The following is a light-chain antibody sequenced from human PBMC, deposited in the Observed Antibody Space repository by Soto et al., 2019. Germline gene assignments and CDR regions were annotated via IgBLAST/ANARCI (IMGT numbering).Light chain of an antibody. CDR3: SSYGGSNNVV. J-gene: IGLJ2*01. Sequence: QSTLTQPPSASGSPGQSVTISCTGTSSDVGGYNYVSWYQQHPGKAPQLMIYEVSKRPSGVPDRFSGSKSGNTASLTVSGLQAEDEADYCCSSYGGSNNVVFGGGTKLTVL. CDR1: SSDVGGYNY. CDR2: EVS. V-gene: IGLV2-8*01.